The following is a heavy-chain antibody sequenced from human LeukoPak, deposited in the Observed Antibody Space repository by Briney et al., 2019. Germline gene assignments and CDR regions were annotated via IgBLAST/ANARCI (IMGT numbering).Heavy chain of an antibody. CDR3: ARHRGRAAAGTQYDAFDI. CDR1: GGSISSYY. Sequence: SETLSLTCTVSGGSISSYYWGWIRQPPGKGLEWIGSIYYSGSTYYNPSLKSRVTISVDTSKNQFSLKLSSVTAADTAVYYCARHRGRAAAGTQYDAFDIWGQGTMVTVPS. D-gene: IGHD6-13*01. V-gene: IGHV4-39*01. J-gene: IGHJ3*02. CDR2: IYYSGST.